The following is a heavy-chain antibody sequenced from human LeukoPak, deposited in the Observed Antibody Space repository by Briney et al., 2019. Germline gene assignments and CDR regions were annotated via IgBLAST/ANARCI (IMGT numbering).Heavy chain of an antibody. CDR3: ARTITGVAAAGTGFDY. Sequence: GGSLRLSCAVSGFTFSSSWMHWVRQAPGKGLVWVSHIKTDGSTTAYADSVKGRFAISRDNAKNTLYLQMNSLRAEDTAVYYCARTITGVAAAGTGFDYWGQGTLVSASS. CDR2: IKTDGSTT. D-gene: IGHD6-13*01. J-gene: IGHJ4*02. V-gene: IGHV3-74*01. CDR1: GFTFSSSW.